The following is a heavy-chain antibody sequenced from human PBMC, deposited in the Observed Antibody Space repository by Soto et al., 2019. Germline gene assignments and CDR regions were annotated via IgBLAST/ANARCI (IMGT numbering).Heavy chain of an antibody. V-gene: IGHV5-51*01. CDR1: GYSFTTSW. D-gene: IGHD6-19*01. CDR3: ARQSPAGFDDAFDI. Sequence: GESLKISCQGSGYSFTTSWIGWVRQMPGKGLEWMGMIYPGDSETRYSPSFQGQVTISADKSISTAYLQWSSLKASDTAMYYCARQSPAGFDDAFDIWGQGTMVTVSS. CDR2: IYPGDSET. J-gene: IGHJ3*02.